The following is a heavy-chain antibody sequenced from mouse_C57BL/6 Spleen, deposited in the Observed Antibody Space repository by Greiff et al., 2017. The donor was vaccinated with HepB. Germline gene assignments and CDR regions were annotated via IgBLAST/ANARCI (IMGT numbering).Heavy chain of an antibody. CDR2: IYPGDGDT. CDR3: ARGGDYGDFDY. Sequence: VQLQQSGPELVKPGASVKISCKASGYAFSSSWMNWVKQRPGKGLEWIGRIYPGDGDTNYNGKFKGKATLTADKSSSTAYMQLSSLTSEDSAVYFCARGGDYGDFDYWGQGTTLTVSS. V-gene: IGHV1-82*01. D-gene: IGHD2-4*01. J-gene: IGHJ2*01. CDR1: GYAFSSSW.